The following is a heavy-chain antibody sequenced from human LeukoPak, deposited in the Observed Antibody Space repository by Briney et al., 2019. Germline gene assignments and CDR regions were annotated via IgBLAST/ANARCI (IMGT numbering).Heavy chain of an antibody. D-gene: IGHD3-10*01. CDR1: GYSFTSYW. V-gene: IGHV5-51*01. CDR3: ARRAPTFYGSGQVDY. J-gene: IGHJ4*02. Sequence: GESLKISCKGSGYSFTSYWIGWVRQMPGKGLEWMGIIYPGDSDTRYSPSFQGQVTISADKSISTAYLQWSSLKASDTAMYYCARRAPTFYGSGQVDYWGQGTLVTVSS. CDR2: IYPGDSDT.